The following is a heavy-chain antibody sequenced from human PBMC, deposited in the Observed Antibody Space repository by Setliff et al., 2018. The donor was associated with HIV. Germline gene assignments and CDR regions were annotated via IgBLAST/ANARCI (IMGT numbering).Heavy chain of an antibody. CDR3: ARGGQYSGNYLPRDYYMDG. Sequence: ASVKVSCKASGYTFTNFYIRWVRQAPGQGLEWLGMINPSGGSTTYAQKFQGRVTMTSDTSTSTVYMDLSSLGSEDTAVYYCARGGQYSGNYLPRDYYMDGWGKGTAVTGSS. J-gene: IGHJ6*03. V-gene: IGHV1-46*01. D-gene: IGHD1-26*01. CDR1: GYTFTNFY. CDR2: INPSGGST.